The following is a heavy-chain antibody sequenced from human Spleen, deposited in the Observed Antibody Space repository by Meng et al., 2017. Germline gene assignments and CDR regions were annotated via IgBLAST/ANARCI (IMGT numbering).Heavy chain of an antibody. CDR3: ARDGGIYSGSGNYFDY. D-gene: IGHD3-10*01. Sequence: SETLSLTCVVSGGSFSDYYWSWIRQPPGKGLEWIGEINHSGSTNYNPSLESRATISVDTSQNNLSLKLSSVTAADSAVYYCARDGGIYSGSGNYFDYWGQGTLVTVSS. CDR1: GGSFSDYY. V-gene: IGHV4-34*01. J-gene: IGHJ4*02. CDR2: INHSGST.